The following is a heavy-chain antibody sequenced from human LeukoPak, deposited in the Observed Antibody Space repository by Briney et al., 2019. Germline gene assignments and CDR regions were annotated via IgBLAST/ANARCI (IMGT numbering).Heavy chain of an antibody. CDR3: ARGGTLFTYFDS. V-gene: IGHV4-4*07. CDR1: GGSTSDYY. D-gene: IGHD3-10*02. Sequence: SETLSLTCSASGGSTSDYYWNWIRQPAGQGLEWLGRIYYTGNTAYNPSLESRLSMSLDTAKNQFSLKVTSVTAADTAVYYCARGGTLFTYFDSWGQGALVTVSS. CDR2: IYYTGNT. J-gene: IGHJ4*02.